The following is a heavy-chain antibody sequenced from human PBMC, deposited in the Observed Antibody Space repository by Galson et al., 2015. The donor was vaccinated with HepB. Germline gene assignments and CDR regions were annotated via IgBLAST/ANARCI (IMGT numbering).Heavy chain of an antibody. CDR1: GFTFTNFP. CDR2: ISYDGDSK. V-gene: IGHV3-30*09. D-gene: IGHD6-19*01. CDR3: ARGIIIAVPGHEPSDY. J-gene: IGHJ4*02. Sequence: SLRLSCAASGFTFTNFPMHWVRQAPGKGLEVLATISYDGDSKYYSDSAKGRFGISRDNSKNTVSLQMNSLRDDDTAVYYCARGIIIAVPGHEPSDYWGQGILVTVSS.